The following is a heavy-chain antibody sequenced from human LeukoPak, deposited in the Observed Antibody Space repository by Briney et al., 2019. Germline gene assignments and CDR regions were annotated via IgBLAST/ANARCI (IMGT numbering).Heavy chain of an antibody. CDR1: GFTFRVYE. D-gene: IGHD3-3*01. J-gene: IGHJ4*02. Sequence: GGSLRLSCAASGFTFRVYEMNWVRQAPAKGLEWVGRIKSKTDGGTTDYAAHVKGRFTISRDYSKNTLYLQMTSVQTEDPAVYCCTTGLRITIFGVVTNFHYWGQGTLVTVSS. V-gene: IGHV3-15*01. CDR3: TTGLRITIFGVVTNFHY. CDR2: IKSKTDGGTT.